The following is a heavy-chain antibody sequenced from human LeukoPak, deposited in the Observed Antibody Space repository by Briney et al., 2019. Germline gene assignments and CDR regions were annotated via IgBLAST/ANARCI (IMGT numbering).Heavy chain of an antibody. CDR1: GFTFSSYA. CDR3: AKSPFTKYSGSYLDY. V-gene: IGHV3-23*01. D-gene: IGHD1-26*01. J-gene: IGHJ4*02. Sequence: GGSLRLSCAASGFTFSSYAMSWVRKAPGKGLEWDSAISGSGGSTYYADSVKGRFTISRDNSKNTLYLQMNSLRAEDTAVYYCAKSPFTKYSGSYLDYWGQGTLVTVSS. CDR2: ISGSGGST.